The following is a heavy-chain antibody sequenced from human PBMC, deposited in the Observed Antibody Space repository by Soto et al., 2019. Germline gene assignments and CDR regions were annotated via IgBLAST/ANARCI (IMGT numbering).Heavy chain of an antibody. CDR2: INAGNGNT. J-gene: IGHJ5*02. CDR3: ARSGCSSTSCYTWFDP. Sequence: QVQLVQSGAEVKKPGASVKVSCKASGYTFTSYAMHWVRQAPGQRLEWMGWINAGNGNTKYSQKFQGRVTITRDTSASTAYMALRSLRSEDTAVYYCARSGCSSTSCYTWFDPWGQGTLVTVSS. V-gene: IGHV1-3*01. D-gene: IGHD2-2*02. CDR1: GYTFTSYA.